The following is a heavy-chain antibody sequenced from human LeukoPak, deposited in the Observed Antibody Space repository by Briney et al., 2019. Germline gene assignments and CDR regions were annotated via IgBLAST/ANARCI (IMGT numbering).Heavy chain of an antibody. V-gene: IGHV3-21*01. CDR2: ISSSSSYI. CDR3: ARDRVAEGAYFDY. CDR1: GFTFSSDS. J-gene: IGHJ4*02. D-gene: IGHD6-13*01. Sequence: GGSLRLSCAASGFTFSSDSMNWVRQAPGKGLEWNSSISSSSSYIHYADSVKGRFTISRDNAKNSMYLQMNSLRAEDTAVYYCARDRVAEGAYFDYWGQGTLVTVSS.